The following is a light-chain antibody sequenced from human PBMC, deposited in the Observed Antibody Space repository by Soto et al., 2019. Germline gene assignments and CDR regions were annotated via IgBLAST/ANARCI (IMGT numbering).Light chain of an antibody. Sequence: QPVLTQPPSVSEAPRQRVTISCSGGISNIGNHAVSWYQQLPGKAPKLLIYYDYVLPSGVSDRFSASKSGTSAYLAISGLQSEDEADYFCAAWDDTLNGVVFGGGTKLTVL. CDR1: ISNIGNHA. V-gene: IGLV1-36*01. J-gene: IGLJ2*01. CDR2: YDY. CDR3: AAWDDTLNGVV.